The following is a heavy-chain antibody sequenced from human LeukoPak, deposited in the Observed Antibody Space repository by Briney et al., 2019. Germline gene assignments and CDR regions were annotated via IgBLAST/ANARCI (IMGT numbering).Heavy chain of an antibody. J-gene: IGHJ6*02. CDR2: IYYSGST. D-gene: IGHD2-15*01. CDR1: GGSVSSYY. V-gene: IGHV4-59*02. CDR3: ARSYCSGSSSYSLWHYYYGMDV. Sequence: SETLSLTCTVSGGSVSSYYCSWIRQPPGKGLEWIGYIYYSGSTNYNPSLKSRVTMSVDTSKNQFSLKLRSVTAADTAVYYCARSYCSGSSSYSLWHYYYGMDVWGQGTTVTVSS.